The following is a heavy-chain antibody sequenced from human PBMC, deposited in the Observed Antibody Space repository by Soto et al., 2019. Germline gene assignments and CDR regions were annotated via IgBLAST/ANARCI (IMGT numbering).Heavy chain of an antibody. V-gene: IGHV3-23*01. J-gene: IGHJ5*02. CDR1: GFTFSSYA. D-gene: IGHD6-19*01. CDR3: AKDRPYSSGWYFWFDP. CDR2: ISGSGGST. Sequence: GGSLRLSCAASGFTFSSYAMSWVRQAPGKGLEWVSAISGSGGSTYYADSVKGRFTISRDNSKNTLYLQMNSLRAEDTAVYYCAKDRPYSSGWYFWFDPWGQGTLVTVSS.